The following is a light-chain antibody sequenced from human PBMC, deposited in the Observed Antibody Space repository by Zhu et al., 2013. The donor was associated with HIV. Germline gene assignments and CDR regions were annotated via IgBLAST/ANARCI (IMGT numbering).Light chain of an antibody. V-gene: IGKV3-15*01. CDR2: GAS. Sequence: EIVMTQSPATLSVSPGERVTLSCRASQTVNSDLAWYQQKPGQAPRLLIHGASARATDTPARFSGSGSGTEFTLTISSLQPDDFATYYCQQYNSYSLTFGGGTKVEIK. CDR3: QQYNSYSLT. J-gene: IGKJ4*01. CDR1: QTVNSD.